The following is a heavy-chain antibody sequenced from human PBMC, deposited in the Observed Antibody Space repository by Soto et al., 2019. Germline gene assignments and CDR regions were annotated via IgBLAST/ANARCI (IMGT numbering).Heavy chain of an antibody. CDR3: VTEILILSANVTDY. V-gene: IGHV1-24*01. Sequence: GASVKVSCKVSGYIFSDLAIHWVRQGPGKGLEWVGGSHPEDGDPIYAQKFQGRVTMTADTSTDTVHMQLRGLRAEDTAVYFCVTEILILSANVTDYWGQGTLVTVSS. J-gene: IGHJ4*02. CDR1: GYIFSDLA. D-gene: IGHD2-8*01. CDR2: SHPEDGDP.